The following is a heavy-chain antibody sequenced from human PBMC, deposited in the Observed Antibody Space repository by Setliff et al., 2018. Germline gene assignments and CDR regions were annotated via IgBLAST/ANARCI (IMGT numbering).Heavy chain of an antibody. CDR3: ASYEGDDYDSSGYYLYY. CDR2: IIPILGIA. V-gene: IGHV1-69*10. Sequence: SVKVSCKASGGTFSSYAISWVRQAPGQGLEWMGGIIPILGIANYAQKFQGRVTITADKSTSTAYMELSSLRSEDTAVYYCASYEGDDYDSSGYYLYYWGQGTLVTVSS. D-gene: IGHD3-22*01. J-gene: IGHJ4*02. CDR1: GGTFSSYA.